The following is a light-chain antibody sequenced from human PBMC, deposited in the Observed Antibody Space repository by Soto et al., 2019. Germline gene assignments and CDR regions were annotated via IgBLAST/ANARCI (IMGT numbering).Light chain of an antibody. V-gene: IGLV2-14*01. J-gene: IGLJ2*01. CDR1: SSDVGGYNY. Sequence: QSALTQPASVSGSPGQSITISCTGTSSDVGGYNYVSWYQQHPGKAPKLVIYEVTKRPSGVSNRFSGSKSGNTAPLTISGLQSEDETDYYCRSYTSTNHVVFGGGTKLTVL. CDR3: RSYTSTNHVV. CDR2: EVT.